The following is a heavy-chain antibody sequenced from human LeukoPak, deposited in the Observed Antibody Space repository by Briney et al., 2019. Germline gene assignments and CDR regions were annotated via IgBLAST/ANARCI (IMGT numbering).Heavy chain of an antibody. CDR1: GFTFSSYW. D-gene: IGHD4-17*01. CDR3: ARDRYGDYSGMDV. J-gene: IGHJ6*02. CDR2: INSDGSRT. V-gene: IGHV3-74*01. Sequence: PGGSLRLSCAASGFTFSSYWMHWVRQAPGKGLVWVSRINSDGSRTSYADFVKGRFTISRDNAKNSLYLQMNNLRAEDTAVYYCARDRYGDYSGMDVWGQGTTVTVSS.